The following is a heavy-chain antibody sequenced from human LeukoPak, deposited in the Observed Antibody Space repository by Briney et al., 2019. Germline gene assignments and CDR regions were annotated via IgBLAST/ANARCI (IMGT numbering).Heavy chain of an antibody. CDR3: ARVGDHYHWYLDL. D-gene: IGHD3-10*01. CDR2: LYSGEDT. CDR1: GFTVGTKY. V-gene: IGHV3-53*01. Sequence: PGGSLRLSCAASGFTVGTKYMNWVRQAPGKGLEWVSILYSGEDTYHADSVKGRFIVSRDSSKNTLYLQMNALRAEDTAVYYCARVGDHYHWYLDLWGRGTLVTVSS. J-gene: IGHJ2*01.